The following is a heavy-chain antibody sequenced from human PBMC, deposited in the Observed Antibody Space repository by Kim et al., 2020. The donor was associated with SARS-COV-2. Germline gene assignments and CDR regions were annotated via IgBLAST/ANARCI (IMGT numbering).Heavy chain of an antibody. J-gene: IGHJ4*02. CDR1: GFTFSSYS. V-gene: IGHV3-48*02. D-gene: IGHD6-19*01. CDR3: ASGPHSSGWYEGFLRLGYFDY. Sequence: GGSLRLSCAASGFTFSSYSMNWVRQAPGKGLEWVSYISSSSSTIYYADSVKGRFTISRDNAKNSLYLQMNSLRDEDTAVYYCASGPHSSGWYEGFLRLGYFDYWGQGTLVTVSS. CDR2: ISSSSSTI.